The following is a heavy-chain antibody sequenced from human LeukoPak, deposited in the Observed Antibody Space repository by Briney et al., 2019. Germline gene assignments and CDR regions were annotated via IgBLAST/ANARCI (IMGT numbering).Heavy chain of an antibody. CDR2: IYYSGST. V-gene: IGHV4-59*01. D-gene: IGHD2-2*03. CDR1: GGSISSYY. J-gene: IGHJ3*02. Sequence: SSETLSLTCTVSGGSISSYYWSWIRQPPGKGLEWIGYIYYSGSTNYNPSLKSRVTISVDTSKNQFSLKLSSVTAADTAVYYCARGLLGYAFDIWSQGTMVTVSS. CDR3: ARGLLGYAFDI.